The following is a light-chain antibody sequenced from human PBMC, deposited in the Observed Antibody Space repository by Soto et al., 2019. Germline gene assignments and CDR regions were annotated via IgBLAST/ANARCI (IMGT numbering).Light chain of an antibody. CDR3: QTRSNWPLT. J-gene: IGKJ4*01. CDR1: QSVGRN. V-gene: IGKV3-11*01. Sequence: EIVLTQSPATLSLSPGERATLSCRTSQSVGRNLAWYKQKAGQAPRLLMYDTSNRATGIPARFSGSGSGTDFTLTISTLEPEDFGVYYCQTRSNWPLTFGGGTKVEIK. CDR2: DTS.